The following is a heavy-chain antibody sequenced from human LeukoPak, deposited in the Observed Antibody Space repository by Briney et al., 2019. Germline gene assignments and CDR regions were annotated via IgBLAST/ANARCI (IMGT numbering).Heavy chain of an antibody. D-gene: IGHD6-13*01. CDR1: GFTFTNYW. J-gene: IGHJ6*04. V-gene: IGHV3-7*03. CDR3: ARHVGGSSNMDV. Sequence: GGSLRLSCAASGFTFTNYWMTWVRQAPGKGLEWVANIKPDGSNKNYVDSVKGRFTISRDNAKNSLYLQMNSLRAEDTAMYYCARHVGGSSNMDVWGEGTTVTVSS. CDR2: IKPDGSNK.